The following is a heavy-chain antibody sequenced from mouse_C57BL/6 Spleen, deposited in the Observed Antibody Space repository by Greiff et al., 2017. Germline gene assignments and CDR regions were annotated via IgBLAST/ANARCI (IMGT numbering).Heavy chain of an antibody. D-gene: IGHD4-1*01. Sequence: QVQLQQPGAELVRPRSSVKLSCKASGYTFTSYWMHWVKQRPIQGLEWIGNIDPSDSETHYNQKFKDKATLTVDKSSSTAYMQLSSLTSEDSAVYYCAREWDEYFDYWGQGTTLTVSS. V-gene: IGHV1-52*01. CDR3: AREWDEYFDY. CDR2: IDPSDSET. J-gene: IGHJ2*01. CDR1: GYTFTSYW.